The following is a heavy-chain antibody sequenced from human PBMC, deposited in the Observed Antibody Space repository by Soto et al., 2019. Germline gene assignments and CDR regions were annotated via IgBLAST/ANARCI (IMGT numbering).Heavy chain of an antibody. CDR3: AKVTYYYDTSVYYYFDY. V-gene: IGHV3-23*01. D-gene: IGHD3-22*01. CDR2: ISGSGGGST. CDR1: GFTFSSYA. J-gene: IGHJ4*02. Sequence: PGGSLRLSCVASGFTFSSYAMSWVRQAPGKGLEWVSTISGSGGGSTYYADSVKGRSTISRDNSKNTLYLQMNSLRAEDTAVYYCAKVTYYYDTSVYYYFDYWGQGTQVTVSS.